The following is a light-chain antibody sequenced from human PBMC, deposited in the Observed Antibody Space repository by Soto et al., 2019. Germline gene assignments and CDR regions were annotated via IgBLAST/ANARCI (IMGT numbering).Light chain of an antibody. V-gene: IGKV1-5*03. CDR3: QQYESFPRP. Sequence: DIQMTQSPSTLSASVGDRVTITCRASQSITNWLAWYQQKPGKAPKLFIFKASTLESGVPSRFSGSGSGTEFTLSISSLQPDDFATYFCQQYESFPRPFGQGTKVEIK. CDR1: QSITNW. CDR2: KAS. J-gene: IGKJ1*01.